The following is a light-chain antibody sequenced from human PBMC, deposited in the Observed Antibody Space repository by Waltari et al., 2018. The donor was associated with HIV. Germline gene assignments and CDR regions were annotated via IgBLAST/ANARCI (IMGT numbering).Light chain of an antibody. CDR3: SSYTSSSTVV. V-gene: IGLV2-14*01. CDR2: EVS. J-gene: IGLJ2*01. CDR1: SSDVGAYIY. Sequence: QSALTQPAPVSGSPGPSLTIPCTGTSSDVGAYIYVSWYQQQPCKAPKLMIYEVSNRPSGVSRRFSGSKSGNTASLTISGLQAEDEADYYCSSYTSSSTVVFGGGTKLTVL.